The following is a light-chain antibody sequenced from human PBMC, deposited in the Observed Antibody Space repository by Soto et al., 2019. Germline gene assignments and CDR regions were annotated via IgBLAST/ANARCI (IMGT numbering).Light chain of an antibody. J-gene: IGKJ4*01. CDR3: QQRSNWPPLT. CDR2: DAS. Sequence: EIVLTQSPGTLSLSPGARATLYCGARQRVSGGFLAWYQQKPGLAPRLILYDASNRATGIPARFSGSGSGTDFTLTTSSLEPEDFAVYYCQQRSNWPPLTFGGGTKVDIK. V-gene: IGKV3-11*01. CDR1: QRVSGGF.